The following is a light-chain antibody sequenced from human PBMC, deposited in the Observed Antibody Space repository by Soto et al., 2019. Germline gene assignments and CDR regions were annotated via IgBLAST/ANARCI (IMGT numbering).Light chain of an antibody. CDR3: SSSTSSMTNV. CDR1: NSYVGGYNS. Sequence: SVAIQPAHVSWSPGQPNNISRPGTNSYVGGYNSVSWYQVHPGKAPKLILYDVGDRPSGVFYRFSGSKPGNTASLTISGLQAADEADYFCSSSTSSMTNVFGSGTKVTVL. J-gene: IGLJ1*01. V-gene: IGLV2-14*03. CDR2: DVG.